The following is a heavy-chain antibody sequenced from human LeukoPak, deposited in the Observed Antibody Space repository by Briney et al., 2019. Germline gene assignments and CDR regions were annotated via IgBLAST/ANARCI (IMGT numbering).Heavy chain of an antibody. D-gene: IGHD2-2*02. CDR3: ARVGVVPAAIDY. J-gene: IGHJ4*02. Sequence: SETLSLTCTVSGDSISSYYWSWIRQPPGKGLEWIGYIYYSGSTSYNPSLRSRVTISVGRSKNQFSLKLSSVTAADTAVYYCARVGVVPAAIDYWGQGTLVTVSS. CDR2: IYYSGST. V-gene: IGHV4-59*12. CDR1: GDSISSYY.